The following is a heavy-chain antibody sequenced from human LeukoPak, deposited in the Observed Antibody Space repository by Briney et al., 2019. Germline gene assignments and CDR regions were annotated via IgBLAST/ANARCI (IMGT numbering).Heavy chain of an antibody. V-gene: IGHV3-66*01. CDR1: GFTVISNY. J-gene: IGHJ4*02. CDR3: ARAHNWKYGSFDF. D-gene: IGHD1-7*01. CDR2: IYSGGNT. Sequence: GGSLRLSREASGFTVISNYMSWVRQAPGKGLEWVSVIYSGGNTYYADSVEGRFTISRDNAKNSLYLQMNSLRAEDTAVYYCARAHNWKYGSFDFWGQGTLVTVSS.